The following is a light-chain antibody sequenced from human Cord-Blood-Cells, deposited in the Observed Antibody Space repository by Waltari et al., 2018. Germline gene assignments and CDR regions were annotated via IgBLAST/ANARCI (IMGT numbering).Light chain of an antibody. J-gene: IGLJ3*02. CDR3: CSDAGSSTWV. CDR2: EGS. Sequence: QSALTQPASVSGSPGQSITISCTGTSSDVGSYNLVSWYQQHPGKAPKLMIYEGSKRPSGVSNRFSGSKCGNTASLPISGLQAEDEADYYCCSDAGSSTWVFGGGTKLTVL. CDR1: SSDVGSYNL. V-gene: IGLV2-23*01.